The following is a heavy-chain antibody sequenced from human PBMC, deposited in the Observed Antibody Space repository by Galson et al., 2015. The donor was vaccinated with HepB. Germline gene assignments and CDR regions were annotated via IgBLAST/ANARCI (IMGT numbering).Heavy chain of an antibody. CDR2: TSSGGRSI. D-gene: IGHD4-23*01. CDR3: ARGRGDNANFDY. CDR1: GFIFSGYS. Sequence: SLRLSCAASGFIFSGYSMNWVRQAPGKGLGWVSSTSSGGRSISYADSVKGRFTISRDNAKNSLYLQMNSLRAEDTAVYYCARGRGDNANFDYWGQGTLVTVSS. J-gene: IGHJ4*02. V-gene: IGHV3-21*01.